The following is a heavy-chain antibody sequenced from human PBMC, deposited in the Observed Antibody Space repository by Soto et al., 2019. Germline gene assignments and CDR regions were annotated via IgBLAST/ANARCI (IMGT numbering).Heavy chain of an antibody. J-gene: IGHJ4*02. Sequence: PSETLSLTCTVSGGSISSGDYYWSWIRQPPGKGLEWIGYIYYSGSTYYNPSLKSRVTISVDTSKNQFSLKLSSVTAADTAVYYCARTSYYDFWSGYYSDWGQGTLVTVSS. CDR2: IYYSGST. CDR1: GGSISSGDYY. CDR3: ARTSYYDFWSGYYSD. D-gene: IGHD3-3*01. V-gene: IGHV4-30-4*01.